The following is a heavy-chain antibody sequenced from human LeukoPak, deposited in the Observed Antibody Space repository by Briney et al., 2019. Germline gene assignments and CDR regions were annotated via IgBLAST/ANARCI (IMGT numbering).Heavy chain of an antibody. D-gene: IGHD3-22*01. Sequence: ASVKVSCKASGYTFTGYYMHWVRQAPGQGLEWMGWINPNSGGTNYAQKFQGRLTMTRDTSISTAYMELSRLRSDDTAVYYCARSISGYYPSSFDYWGQGTLVTVSS. CDR1: GYTFTGYY. CDR3: ARSISGYYPSSFDY. CDR2: INPNSGGT. J-gene: IGHJ4*02. V-gene: IGHV1-2*02.